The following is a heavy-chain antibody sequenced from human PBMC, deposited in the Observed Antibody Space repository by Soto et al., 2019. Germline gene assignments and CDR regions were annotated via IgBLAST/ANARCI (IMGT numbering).Heavy chain of an antibody. CDR3: ARDSGGGYYGMVV. V-gene: IGHV4-30-4*02. Sequence: SETLSLTCTVSGGSISSGDYYWSWIRQPPGKGLEWIGYIYYSGSTYYNPSLKSRVTISVDTSKNQFSLKLSSVTAADTAVYYCARDSGGGYYGMVVWGQGTTVTVSS. D-gene: IGHD2-15*01. J-gene: IGHJ6*02. CDR1: GGSISSGDYY. CDR2: IYYSGST.